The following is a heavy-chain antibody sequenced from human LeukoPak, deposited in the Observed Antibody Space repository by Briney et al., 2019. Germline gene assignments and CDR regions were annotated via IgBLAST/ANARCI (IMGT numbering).Heavy chain of an antibody. V-gene: IGHV4-34*01. J-gene: IGHJ4*02. CDR3: ASNEVVTTAWDFDY. CDR2: INHGGST. Sequence: PSETLSLTCAVYGGSFSGYSWSWIRQPPGKGLEWIGHINHGGSTNYNPSLKSRVTISVDTSKKQFSLNLDSVTAADTAVYYCASNEVVTTAWDFDYWGQGTLVTVSS. D-gene: IGHD2-21*02. CDR1: GGSFSGYS.